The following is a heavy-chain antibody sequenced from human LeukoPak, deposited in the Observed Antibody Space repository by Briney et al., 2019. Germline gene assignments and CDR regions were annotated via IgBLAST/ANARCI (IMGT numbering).Heavy chain of an antibody. D-gene: IGHD4-23*01. CDR2: IHHTGST. Sequence: SETLSLTCTVSGGSISGYYWSWIRQPPGKGLEWIGYIHHTGSTIYNPSLKSRVTISVDTSNNQFSLKLRSVTAADTAVYYCAGEDCGGYRFDYWGQGALVTVSS. V-gene: IGHV4-59*01. CDR3: AGEDCGGYRFDY. J-gene: IGHJ4*02. CDR1: GGSISGYY.